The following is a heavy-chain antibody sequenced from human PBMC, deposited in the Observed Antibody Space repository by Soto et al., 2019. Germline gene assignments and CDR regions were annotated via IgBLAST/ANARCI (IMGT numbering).Heavy chain of an antibody. V-gene: IGHV3-23*01. CDR1: GFNFNIYA. CDR2: TGATGRTT. Sequence: GGSLRLSCAASGFNFNIYAMTWVRQAPGKGLEWVSTTGATGRTTYYADSVKGRFTVSRDNSKNTLDLQMSNLRAEDTAVYYCATVHNTSRSFDYWGQGTLVTVPS. D-gene: IGHD1-20*01. J-gene: IGHJ4*02. CDR3: ATVHNTSRSFDY.